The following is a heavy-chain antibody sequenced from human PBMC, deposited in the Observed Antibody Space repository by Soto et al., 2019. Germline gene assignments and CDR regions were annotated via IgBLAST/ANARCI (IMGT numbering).Heavy chain of an antibody. Sequence: PGGSLRLSCAASGFTFSSFGIHWVRQAPGKGLEWVGNIRQDGSEKNYVDSVKGRFTISRDNAKNSLYLQMNSLRAEDTAVYYCAREIVVARGASYFDYWGPGTLVTVSS. CDR2: IRQDGSEK. V-gene: IGHV3-7*04. J-gene: IGHJ4*02. D-gene: IGHD2-2*01. CDR1: GFTFSSFG. CDR3: AREIVVARGASYFDY.